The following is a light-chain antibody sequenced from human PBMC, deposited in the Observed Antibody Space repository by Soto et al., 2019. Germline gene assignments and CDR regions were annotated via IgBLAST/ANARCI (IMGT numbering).Light chain of an antibody. CDR2: DVS. CDR3: CSYAGSYTWV. J-gene: IGLJ2*01. V-gene: IGLV2-11*01. Sequence: QSVLTQPRSVSGSPGQSVTISCTGTSSDVGGYNYVSWYQQHPGKAPKLMIYDVSKRPSGVPDRFSGSKPGNTASLTISGVQAEDEADYYCCSYAGSYTWVFGGGTKLTVL. CDR1: SSDVGGYNY.